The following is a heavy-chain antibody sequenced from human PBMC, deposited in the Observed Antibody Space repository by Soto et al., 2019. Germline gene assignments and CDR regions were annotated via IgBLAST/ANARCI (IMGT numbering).Heavy chain of an antibody. D-gene: IGHD3-3*01. CDR3: ARCGVVREDYYGMDL. Sequence: QVQLVQSGAEVKKPGASVKVSCKASGYTFTSYGISWVRQAPGQGLEWMGWISAYNGNTNYAQKLQGRVTMTTDTSXXTADGERRRLRSYDTAVYFCARCGVVREDYYGMDLWGQGTTVTVSS. CDR1: GYTFTSYG. J-gene: IGHJ6*02. CDR2: ISAYNGNT. V-gene: IGHV1-18*01.